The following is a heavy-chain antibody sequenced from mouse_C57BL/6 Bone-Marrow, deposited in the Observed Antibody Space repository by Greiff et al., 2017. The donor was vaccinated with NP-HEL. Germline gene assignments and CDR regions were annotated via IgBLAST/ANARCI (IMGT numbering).Heavy chain of an antibody. D-gene: IGHD1-1*01. V-gene: IGHV14-4*01. CDR2: IDPENGDT. CDR3: TTGGSSPYAMDY. Sequence: VQLQQSGAELVRPGASVKLSCTVSGFIIKDDYMHWVKQRPEQGLEWIGWIDPENGDTEYASKFQGKATITADTSSNTAYLQLSSLTSEDTAVYYCTTGGSSPYAMDYWGQGTSVTVSS. J-gene: IGHJ4*01. CDR1: GFIIKDDY.